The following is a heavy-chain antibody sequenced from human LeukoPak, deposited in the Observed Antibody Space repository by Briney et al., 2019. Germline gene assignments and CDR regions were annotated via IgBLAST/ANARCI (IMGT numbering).Heavy chain of an antibody. D-gene: IGHD5-12*01. V-gene: IGHV3-30*02. Sequence: GGSLRLSCAASGFTFTSYGMHWVRQAPGKGLEWVAFIRYDGTNKYYADSVKGRFTISRDNSKNTLYLQMNSLRAEDTAVYYCARGPSGYHNTGGQGTLVTVSS. CDR2: IRYDGTNK. CDR3: ARGPSGYHNT. J-gene: IGHJ4*02. CDR1: GFTFTSYG.